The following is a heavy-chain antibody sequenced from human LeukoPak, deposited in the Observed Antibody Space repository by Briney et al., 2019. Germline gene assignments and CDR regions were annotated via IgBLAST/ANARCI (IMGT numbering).Heavy chain of an antibody. V-gene: IGHV3-21*01. CDR1: GFTFSSYS. CDR2: ISSSSSYI. CDR3: AREDVYRWGFDH. J-gene: IGHJ4*02. Sequence: GSLRLSCAASGFTFSSYSMNWVRQAPGKGLEWVSSISSSSSYIYYADSVKGRFTISRDNAKNSPYLQMNSLRAEDTAVYYCAREDVYRWGFDHWGRGILVTVSS. D-gene: IGHD3-16*02.